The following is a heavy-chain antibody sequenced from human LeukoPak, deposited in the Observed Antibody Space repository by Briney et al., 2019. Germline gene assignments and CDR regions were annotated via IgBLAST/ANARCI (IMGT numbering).Heavy chain of an antibody. CDR2: IYYSGSA. D-gene: IGHD3-10*01. J-gene: IGHJ4*02. CDR3: ARDSV. CDR1: GGSISSGGYY. Sequence: SETLSLTCTVSGGSISSGGYYWSWIRQYPGKGLEWIGYIYYSGSAHYNPSLQSRVTISVDTSKNQFSLKLSSVTAADTAVYYCARDSVWGQGTLITVSS. V-gene: IGHV4-31*03.